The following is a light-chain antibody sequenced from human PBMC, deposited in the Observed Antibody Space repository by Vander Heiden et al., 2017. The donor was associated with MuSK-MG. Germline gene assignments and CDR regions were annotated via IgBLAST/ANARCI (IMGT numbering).Light chain of an antibody. CDR3: QQRSNWPLIT. CDR2: DAS. Sequence: DIVLTRSPATLSLSPGERATLSCRASQSVSSYLAWYQQKPGQAPRLLIYDASNRATGIPARFSGSGSGTDFTLTISSLEPEDFAVYYCQQRSNWPLITFGQGTRLEIK. V-gene: IGKV3-11*01. CDR1: QSVSSY. J-gene: IGKJ5*01.